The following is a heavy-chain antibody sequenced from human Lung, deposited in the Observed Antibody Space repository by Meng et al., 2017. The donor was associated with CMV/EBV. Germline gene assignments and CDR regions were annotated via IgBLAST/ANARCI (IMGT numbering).Heavy chain of an antibody. CDR2: IYYSGTT. D-gene: IGHD3-10*01. Sequence: GGALTRGAYDWSWSRRPPGKGLEWIGYIYYSGTTYYNPSLKSRLAISFDTSKNQFSLKMTSVTAADTAMYYCARADRHVVRGVSLHPWGQGTLVTVSS. V-gene: IGHV4-30-4*01. J-gene: IGHJ5*02. CDR3: ARADRHVVRGVSLHP. CDR1: GGALTRGAYD.